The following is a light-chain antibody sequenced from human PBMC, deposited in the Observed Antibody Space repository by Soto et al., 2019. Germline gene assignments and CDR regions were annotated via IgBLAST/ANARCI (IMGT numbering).Light chain of an antibody. CDR1: QIIGTW. V-gene: IGKV1-5*01. CDR3: QQYNNHWYN. J-gene: IGKJ2*01. Sequence: DIQMTQSPSTLSASVGDRVTITCRASQIIGTWVAWYQQKPGKAPKLLIFDASSLDSGVPSRFSGSGSGTDFTLTISSLQPDDFATYYCQQYNNHWYNFGQGTKLEI. CDR2: DAS.